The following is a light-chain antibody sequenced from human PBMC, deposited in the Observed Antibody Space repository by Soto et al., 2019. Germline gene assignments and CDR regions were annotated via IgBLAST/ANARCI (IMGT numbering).Light chain of an antibody. CDR2: DVN. J-gene: IGLJ2*01. Sequence: QSALTQPASVSGSPGQSITISCTGTSRDIGAYNFVSWYQQHPGKAPKLMLYDVNIRPSGVSNRFSGSKSGNTASLTISGLKAEDEADYYCTSWTTSTTMIFGGGTKVTVL. CDR3: TSWTTSTTMI. V-gene: IGLV2-14*03. CDR1: SRDIGAYNF.